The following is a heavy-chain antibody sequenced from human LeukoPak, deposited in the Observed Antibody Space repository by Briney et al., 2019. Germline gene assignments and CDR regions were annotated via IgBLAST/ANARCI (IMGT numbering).Heavy chain of an antibody. V-gene: IGHV3-7*01. CDR1: GFTFSSYD. D-gene: IGHD1-26*01. CDR2: IKQDANEK. CDR3: ARDPGWELLRGTYYFDY. J-gene: IGHJ4*02. Sequence: GGALRLSCAASGFTFSSYDMTWVRQAPGRGLEWVANIKQDANEKYYVDSVEGRFTISRDNAKNSLYLQMNSLRAEDTAVYYCARDPGWELLRGTYYFDYWGQGTLVTVSS.